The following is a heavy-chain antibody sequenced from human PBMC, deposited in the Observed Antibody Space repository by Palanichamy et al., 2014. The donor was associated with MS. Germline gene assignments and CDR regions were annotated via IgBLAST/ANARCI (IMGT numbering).Heavy chain of an antibody. CDR2: IWYDGSNK. CDR3: ARVTGGYCSSTSCSNYGMDV. Sequence: QVQLVESGGGVAQPGRSLRLSCAASGFTFSSYGMHWVRQAPGKGLEWVAVIWYDGSNKYYADSVKGRFTISRDNSKNTLYLQMNSLRAEDTAVYYCARVTGGYCSSTSCSNYGMDVWGQGTTVTVSS. J-gene: IGHJ6*02. V-gene: IGHV3-33*01. CDR1: GFTFSSYG. D-gene: IGHD2-2*01.